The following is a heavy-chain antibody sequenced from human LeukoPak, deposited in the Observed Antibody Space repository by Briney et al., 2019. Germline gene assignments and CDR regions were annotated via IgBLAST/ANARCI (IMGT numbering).Heavy chain of an antibody. V-gene: IGHV1-46*01. CDR2: INPSGGST. Sequence: ASVKVSCKASGYTFTSYYMHWVRQAPGQGLEWMGIINPSGGSTSYAQKFQGRVTMTRDTSTSTVYMELSSLRSEDTAVYYCARVRSVSVVVAAKNDFDIWGQGTMVTVSS. D-gene: IGHD2-15*01. CDR3: ARVRSVSVVVAAKNDFDI. J-gene: IGHJ3*02. CDR1: GYTFTSYY.